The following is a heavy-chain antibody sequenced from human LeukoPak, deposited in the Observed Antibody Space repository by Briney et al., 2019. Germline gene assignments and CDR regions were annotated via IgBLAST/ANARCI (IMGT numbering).Heavy chain of an antibody. CDR1: GFTFSDHY. V-gene: IGHV3-11*05. CDR3: ARGTAGDY. Sequence: PWGSQTLSCAASGFTFSDHYMSWICQAPGKGLEWVSYISSSSSYTTYADSVKGRFTISRDNAKNSLFLQMNSLRAEDTAVYYCARGTAGDYWGQGTLVTVSS. CDR2: ISSSSSYT. J-gene: IGHJ4*02.